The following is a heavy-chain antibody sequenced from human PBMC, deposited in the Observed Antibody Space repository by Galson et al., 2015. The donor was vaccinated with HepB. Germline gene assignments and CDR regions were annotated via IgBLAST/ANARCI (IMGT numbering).Heavy chain of an antibody. CDR3: ARGDSSNSTGPFDY. D-gene: IGHD6-13*01. V-gene: IGHV3-48*02. CDR1: GFTFTSYS. Sequence: SLKLSCEASGFTFTSYSMNWVRQAPGKGLEWVSNINSSSSTIYYAEYVQGRFTMTRDKAKNSLYLQLNSLRYEDTAVYYCARGDSSNSTGPFDYWGQGTLVTVSS. CDR2: INSSSSTI. J-gene: IGHJ4*02.